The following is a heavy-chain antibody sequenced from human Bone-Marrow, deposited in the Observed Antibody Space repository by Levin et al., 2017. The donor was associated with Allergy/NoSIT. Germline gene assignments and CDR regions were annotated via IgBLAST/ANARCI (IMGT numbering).Heavy chain of an antibody. CDR1: GDSVSSNSAT. D-gene: IGHD2-15*01. J-gene: IGHJ5*02. CDR2: TYYRSKWYN. Sequence: SQTLSLTCAISGDSVSSNSATWHWIRQSPSRGLEWLGRTYYRSKWYNDYTVSVKSRITINPDTSKNQFSLQLNSVTPEDTAVYYCARDMLTRGGGARWFDPWGQGTLVTVSS. V-gene: IGHV6-1*01. CDR3: ARDMLTRGGGARWFDP.